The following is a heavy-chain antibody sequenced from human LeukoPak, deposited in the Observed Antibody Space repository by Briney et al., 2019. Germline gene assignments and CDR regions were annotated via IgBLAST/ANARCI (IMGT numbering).Heavy chain of an antibody. J-gene: IGHJ5*02. V-gene: IGHV3-15*01. CDR3: TSGGHYFDP. D-gene: IGHD1-26*01. Sequence: GGSLRLSCAASGFTSSNAWMSWVRQAPGKGLEWVGRIKSKADGGTTDYAAPLKGRFIISRDDSKNTLYLQMNSLKTEDTAVYSCTSGGHYFDPWGQGTLVTVSS. CDR2: IKSKADGGTT. CDR1: GFTSSNAW.